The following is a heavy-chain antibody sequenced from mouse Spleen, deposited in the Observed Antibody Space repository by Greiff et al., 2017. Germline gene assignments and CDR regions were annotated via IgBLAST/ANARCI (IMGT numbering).Heavy chain of an antibody. Sequence: EVQLVESGPVLVKPGASVKMSCKASGYTFTDYYMNWVKQSHGKSLEWIGVINPYNGGTSYNQKFKGKATLTVDKSSSTAYMELNSLTSEDSAVYYCARRETTRYFDYWGQGTTLTVSS. CDR2: INPYNGGT. CDR3: ARRETTRYFDY. CDR1: GYTFTDYY. J-gene: IGHJ2*01. V-gene: IGHV1-19*01. D-gene: IGHD2-1*01.